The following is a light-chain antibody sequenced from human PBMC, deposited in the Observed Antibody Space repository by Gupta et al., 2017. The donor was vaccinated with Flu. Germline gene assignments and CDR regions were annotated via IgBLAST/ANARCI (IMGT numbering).Light chain of an antibody. CDR2: LGS. V-gene: IGKV2-28*01. J-gene: IGKJ3*01. CDR3: TQALPTPLFT. CDR1: QSLLHSNGDNY. Sequence: DILMTQSPLSLPVTPGEPASISCRSSQSLLHSNGDNYLEWYLQQPGQTPQLMIYLGSNRASGVPDRLSGSGSGTDVPLKISRVEAEDVGVYYCTQALPTPLFTFGPGTKVDIK.